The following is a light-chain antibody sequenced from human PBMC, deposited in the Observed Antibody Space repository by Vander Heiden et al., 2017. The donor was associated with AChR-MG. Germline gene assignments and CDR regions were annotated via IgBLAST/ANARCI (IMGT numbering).Light chain of an antibody. J-gene: IGKJ2*01. CDR2: DAS. V-gene: IGKV3-11*01. CDR3: QQRST. CDR1: QSVSSY. Sequence: EIVLTQSPATLSWSPGERATLSCRASQSVSSYLAWYQQKPGQAPRLLIYDASNRATGIPARFSGSGSGTDFTLTISSLEPEDFAGYYCQQRSTFGQGTKLEIK.